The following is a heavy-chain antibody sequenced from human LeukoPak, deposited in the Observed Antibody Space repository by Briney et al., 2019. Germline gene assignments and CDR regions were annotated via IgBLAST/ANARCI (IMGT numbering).Heavy chain of an antibody. V-gene: IGHV4-59*01. D-gene: IGHD5-18*01. CDR2: IYYSGNT. CDR1: GGSISDYY. J-gene: IGHJ4*02. CDR3: ARQRRGYTYGFDY. Sequence: PSETLSLTCTVSGGSISDYYWNWIRQPPGKGLEWIGYIYYSGNTNYNPSLKSRVTISVDTSKNQFSLKLSSVTAAGTAVYYCARQRRGYTYGFDYWGQGTLVTVSS.